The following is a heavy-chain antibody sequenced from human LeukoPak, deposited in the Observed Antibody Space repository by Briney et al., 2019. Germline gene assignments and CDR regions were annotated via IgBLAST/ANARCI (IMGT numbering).Heavy chain of an antibody. CDR3: ARQYSSSRRRWFDP. J-gene: IGHJ5*02. Sequence: GGSLRLSCAASGFTFSSYAMSWVRQAPGKGLEWVSVIYSGGSTYYADSVKGRFTISRDNSKNTLYLQMNSLRAEDTAVYYCARQYSSSRRRWFDPWGQGTLVTVSS. CDR1: GFTFSSYA. V-gene: IGHV3-66*04. D-gene: IGHD6-6*01. CDR2: IYSGGST.